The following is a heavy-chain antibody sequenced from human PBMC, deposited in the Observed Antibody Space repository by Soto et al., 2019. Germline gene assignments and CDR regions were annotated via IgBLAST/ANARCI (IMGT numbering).Heavy chain of an antibody. CDR2: IYRSGST. CDR3: ASPGGSYQSYYYYGMDV. J-gene: IGHJ6*02. V-gene: IGHV4-4*09. D-gene: IGHD1-26*01. CDR1: GDSVRNQY. Sequence: PSETLSLTCTVSGDSVRNQYWSWIRRPPGRGLEWIGYIYRSGSTKYNPSLKSRLTISVDTSKNQFSLKLSSVTAADTAVYYCASPGGSYQSYYYYGMDVRGQGSTVTVSS.